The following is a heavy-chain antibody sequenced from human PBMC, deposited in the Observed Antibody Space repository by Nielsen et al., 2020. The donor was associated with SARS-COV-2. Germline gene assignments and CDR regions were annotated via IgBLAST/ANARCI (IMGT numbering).Heavy chain of an antibody. V-gene: IGHV3-30*04. CDR3: ARESSGYYIYYYGMDV. D-gene: IGHD3-22*01. Sequence: WIRQPPGKGLEWVAVISYDGSNKYYADSVKGRLTISRDNSKNTLYLQMNSLRAEDTAVYYCARESSGYYIYYYGMDVWGQGTTVTVSS. J-gene: IGHJ6*02. CDR2: ISYDGSNK.